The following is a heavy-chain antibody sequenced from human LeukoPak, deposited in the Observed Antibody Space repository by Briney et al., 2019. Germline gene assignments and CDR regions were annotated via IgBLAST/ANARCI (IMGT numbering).Heavy chain of an antibody. Sequence: GASVKVSCKASGYTVTSYYMHWVRQAPGQGLEWMGILNPSGGSSSYAQKFQGRATLTRATSTSTVYMELSSLRSEDTAVYYCATGGAGYDFRIGYWGQGTLVTVSS. J-gene: IGHJ4*02. V-gene: IGHV1-46*01. CDR2: LNPSGGSS. CDR1: GYTVTSYY. CDR3: ATGGAGYDFRIGY. D-gene: IGHD3-3*01.